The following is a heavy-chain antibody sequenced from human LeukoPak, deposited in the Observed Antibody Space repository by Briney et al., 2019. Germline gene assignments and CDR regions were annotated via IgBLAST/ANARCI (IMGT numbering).Heavy chain of an antibody. CDR1: GFTLSDVW. CDR2: IRQKGSEI. CDR3: ARVSRLHFYGRTQEHFYT. J-gene: IGHJ5*02. D-gene: IGHD1/OR15-1a*01. V-gene: IGHV3-7*01. Sequence: GGTLRLSCAASGFTLSDVWRSWVRQAPGKGLAWVANIRQKGSEIHYVDSVKGRFPISRDNAKNPLYLQMNRLRAEDTAVYYCARVSRLHFYGRTQEHFYTWGVGTLVTVSS.